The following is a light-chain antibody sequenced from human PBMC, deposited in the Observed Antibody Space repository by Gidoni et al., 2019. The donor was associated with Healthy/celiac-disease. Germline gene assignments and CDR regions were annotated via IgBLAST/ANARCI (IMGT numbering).Light chain of an antibody. CDR2: AAS. J-gene: IGKJ1*01. V-gene: IGKV1-39*01. CDR3: QQSYSTSWT. Sequence: DIQMTQSPSSLSASVGDRVTITCRASQSISSYFNWYQQKPGKAPKLLIYAASSLQSGAPSRFSGSGSGTYFTLTISSLQPEDFATYFCQQSYSTSWTFXXXTKVESK. CDR1: QSISSY.